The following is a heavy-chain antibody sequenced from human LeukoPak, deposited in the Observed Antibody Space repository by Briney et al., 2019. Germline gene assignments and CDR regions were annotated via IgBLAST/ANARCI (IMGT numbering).Heavy chain of an antibody. Sequence: GGSLRLSCAASGFTFSSYAMSWVRQAPGKGLEWVSAISGSGGSTYYAGSVKGRFTISRDNSKNTLYLQMNSLRAEDTAVYYCAKDKSGSGWYDTFDYWGQGTLVTVSS. CDR1: GFTFSSYA. V-gene: IGHV3-23*01. CDR2: ISGSGGST. CDR3: AKDKSGSGWYDTFDY. D-gene: IGHD6-19*01. J-gene: IGHJ4*02.